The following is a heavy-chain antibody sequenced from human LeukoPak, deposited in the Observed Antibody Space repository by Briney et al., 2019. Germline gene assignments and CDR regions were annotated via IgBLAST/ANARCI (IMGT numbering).Heavy chain of an antibody. CDR1: GFTFDDYG. D-gene: IGHD4-17*01. CDR2: ISGSGGST. Sequence: GGSLRLSCAASGFTFDDYGMSWVRQAPGKGLEWVSAISGSGGSTYYADSVKGRFTISRDNSKNTLYLQMNSLRAEDTAVYYCAKDQMTTVTYYYYYYMDVWGKGTTVTISS. J-gene: IGHJ6*03. CDR3: AKDQMTTVTYYYYYYMDV. V-gene: IGHV3-23*01.